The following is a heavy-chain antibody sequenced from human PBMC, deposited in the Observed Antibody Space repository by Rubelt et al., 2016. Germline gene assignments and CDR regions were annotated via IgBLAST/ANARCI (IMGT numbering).Heavy chain of an antibody. V-gene: IGHV3-74*01. D-gene: IGHD2-2*02. CDR2: INSDGSST. CDR1: GFTFSSYW. Sequence: EVQLVESEGGLVQPGGSLRLSCAASGFTFSSYWMHWVRQAPGKGLVWVSRINSDGSSTSYADSVKGRFTMPRDNAKSTLYLQMNSLRAEDTAVYYCARSGPDVVVPAAIRVEGDAFDIWGQGTMVTVSS. J-gene: IGHJ3*02. CDR3: ARSGPDVVVPAAIRVEGDAFDI.